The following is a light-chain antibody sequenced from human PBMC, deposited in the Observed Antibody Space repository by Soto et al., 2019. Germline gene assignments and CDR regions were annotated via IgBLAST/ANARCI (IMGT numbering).Light chain of an antibody. CDR1: QSISSD. Sequence: DIQMTQSPPSLYASLGDRVTITCRASQSISSDLNWYQQKPGKAPKVLIYAASSLQSGVPSRFSGSGSGTDFTLTISSLQTEDFATYYCQQSYSTPSITFGQGTRLEIK. CDR3: QQSYSTPSIT. V-gene: IGKV1-39*01. J-gene: IGKJ5*01. CDR2: AAS.